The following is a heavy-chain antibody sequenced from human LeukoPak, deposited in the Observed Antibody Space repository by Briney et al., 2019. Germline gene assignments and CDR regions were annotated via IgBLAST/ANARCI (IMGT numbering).Heavy chain of an antibody. CDR3: ARIGITAAALDY. Sequence: SETLSLTCTVSGGSVSSGSYYWGWIRQPPGKGLEWIGYIYYSGSTNYNPSLKSRVTISVDTSKNQFSLKLSSVTAADTAVYYCARIGITAAALDYWGQGTLVAVSS. CDR1: GGSVSSGSYY. V-gene: IGHV4-61*01. CDR2: IYYSGST. J-gene: IGHJ4*02. D-gene: IGHD6-13*01.